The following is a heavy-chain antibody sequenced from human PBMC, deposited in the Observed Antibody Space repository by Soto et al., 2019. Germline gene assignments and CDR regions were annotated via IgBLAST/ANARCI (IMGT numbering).Heavy chain of an antibody. V-gene: IGHV4-30-4*01. CDR1: GGSISSGDYY. CDR3: ARGLYDFWSGYYTGIYNWFDP. Sequence: SETLSLTCTVSGGSISSGDYYWSWIRQPPGKGLEWIGYIYYSGSTYYNPSLKSRVTISVDTSKNQFSLKLSSVTAADTAVYYCARGLYDFWSGYYTGIYNWFDPWGQGTLVTVSS. J-gene: IGHJ5*02. CDR2: IYYSGST. D-gene: IGHD3-3*01.